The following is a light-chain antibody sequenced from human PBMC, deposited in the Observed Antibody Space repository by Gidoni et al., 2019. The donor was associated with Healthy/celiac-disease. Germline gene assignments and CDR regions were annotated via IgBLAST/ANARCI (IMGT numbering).Light chain of an antibody. CDR1: QSVSSY. V-gene: IGKV3-11*01. CDR3: QQRSNWRGWT. CDR2: DAS. J-gene: IGKJ1*01. Sequence: EIVLTQSPATLSLSPGERATLSCMASQSVSSYLAWYQQKPGQAPRLLIYDASNRATGIPARFSGSGSGTDFTLTISSLEPEDFAVYYCQQRSNWRGWTFGKGTKVEIK.